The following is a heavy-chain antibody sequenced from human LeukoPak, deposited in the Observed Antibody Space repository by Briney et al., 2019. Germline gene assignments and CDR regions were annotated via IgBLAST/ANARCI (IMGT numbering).Heavy chain of an antibody. V-gene: IGHV3-49*04. CDR2: IRSKTYGGTT. Sequence: GRSLRLSCTASGYTFGDHAMSWVRQAPGKGLEWVGFIRSKTYGGTTEYAASVKGRFTISRDDSKSIAYLQMNSLKTEDTAVYYCTRGPTQQWLYYGMDVWGQGTTVTVSS. CDR1: GYTFGDHA. D-gene: IGHD5-18*01. J-gene: IGHJ6*02. CDR3: TRGPTQQWLYYGMDV.